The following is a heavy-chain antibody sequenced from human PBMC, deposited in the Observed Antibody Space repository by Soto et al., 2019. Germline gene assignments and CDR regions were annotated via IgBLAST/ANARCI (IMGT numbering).Heavy chain of an antibody. V-gene: IGHV2-70*01. CDR1: GFSLSTSGMC. CDR2: IDWDNDK. J-gene: IGHJ4*02. CDR3: ARAYMTPVTTLDY. Sequence: SGTTLVKPTQTLTLTCTFSGFSLSTSGMCVSWIRQPPGKALEWLALIDWDNDKYYNTSLKTRLTISKDTSKNQVVLTLTNMDPVDTGTYYCARAYMTPVTTLDYWGQGTLVTVSS. D-gene: IGHD4-17*01.